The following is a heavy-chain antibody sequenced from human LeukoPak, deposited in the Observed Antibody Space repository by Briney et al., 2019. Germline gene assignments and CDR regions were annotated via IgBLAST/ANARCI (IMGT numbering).Heavy chain of an antibody. CDR2: ISANIGGT. Sequence: ASVKVSFTASGYTFTDYYIHWLRQAPGQGREWMGWISANIGGTNYAQKFRGRVTMTKDTSISTAYMELSGLTSDDTAVYYCARDGSFDYWGQGTLVTVSS. J-gene: IGHJ4*02. CDR1: GYTFTDYY. D-gene: IGHD5-12*01. V-gene: IGHV1-2*02. CDR3: ARDGSFDY.